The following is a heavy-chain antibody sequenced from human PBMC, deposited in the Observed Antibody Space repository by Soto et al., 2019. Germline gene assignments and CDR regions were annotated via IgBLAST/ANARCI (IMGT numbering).Heavy chain of an antibody. CDR2: IWYDGSNK. V-gene: IGHV3-30*19. D-gene: IGHD4-17*01. Sequence: GGSLRLSCAASGFTFSSYGMHWVRQAPGKGLEWVAVIWYDGSNKYYADSVKGRFTISRDNSKNTLYLQMNSLRAEDTAVYYCASLHKDYGDYEYFQHWGQGTLVTVSS. CDR1: GFTFSSYG. J-gene: IGHJ1*01. CDR3: ASLHKDYGDYEYFQH.